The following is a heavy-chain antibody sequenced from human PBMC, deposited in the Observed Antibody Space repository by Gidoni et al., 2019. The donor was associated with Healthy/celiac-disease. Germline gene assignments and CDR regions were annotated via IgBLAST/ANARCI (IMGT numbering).Heavy chain of an antibody. CDR1: GYTFTSYD. CDR3: ARGSDSSSWYSFAR. D-gene: IGHD6-13*01. CDR2: MNPNSGNT. V-gene: IGHV1-8*01. J-gene: IGHJ4*02. Sequence: QVQLVQSGAEVKKPGASVKVYCQASGYTFTSYDINWVRQATGQGLEWMGWMNPNSGNTGYAQKFQGRVTMTRNTSISTAYMELSSLRSEDTAVYYCARGSDSSSWYSFARWGQGTLVTVSS.